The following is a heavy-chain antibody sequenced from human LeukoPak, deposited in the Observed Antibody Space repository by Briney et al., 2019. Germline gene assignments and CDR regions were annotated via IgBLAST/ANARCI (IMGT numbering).Heavy chain of an antibody. Sequence: SETLSLTCTVSGYSISSGYYWGWIRQPPGKGLEGIGSIYHSGSTYYNPSLKSRVTISPDMSKNQFSLTLSSVTAADTAVYYCARDGYNYGLDRFDYWGHGTLVTVSS. CDR2: IYHSGST. D-gene: IGHD5-18*01. CDR3: ARDGYNYGLDRFDY. CDR1: GYSISSGYY. V-gene: IGHV4-38-2*02. J-gene: IGHJ4*01.